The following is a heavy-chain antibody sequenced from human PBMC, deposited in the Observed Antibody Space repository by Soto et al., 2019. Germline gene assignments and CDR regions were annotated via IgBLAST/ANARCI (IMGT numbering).Heavy chain of an antibody. CDR2: ISATGTTT. D-gene: IGHD6-13*01. Sequence: PGGSLRLSCAASEFSFSSYALNWVRQAPGKGLEWVSAISATGTTTYYADSVKGRFTTSRDNSKRTLFLQMDSLSPEDTAVYYCANYSSPFDYWGQGTLVTVSS. CDR1: EFSFSSYA. CDR3: ANYSSPFDY. J-gene: IGHJ4*02. V-gene: IGHV3-23*01.